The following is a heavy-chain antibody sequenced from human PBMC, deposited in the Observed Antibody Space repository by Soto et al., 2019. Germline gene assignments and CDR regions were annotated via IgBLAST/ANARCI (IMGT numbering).Heavy chain of an antibody. CDR2: IYSGGST. Sequence: PGGSLRLSCAASGFTVSSNYMSWVRQAPGKGLEWVSVIYSGGSTYYADSVKGRFTISRDNSKNTLSLQMNSLRAEDTAVYFCAREFYQADAAMVDWYDPWGQGTLVTVSS. V-gene: IGHV3-66*01. D-gene: IGHD5-18*01. CDR1: GFTVSSNY. CDR3: AREFYQADAAMVDWYDP. J-gene: IGHJ5*02.